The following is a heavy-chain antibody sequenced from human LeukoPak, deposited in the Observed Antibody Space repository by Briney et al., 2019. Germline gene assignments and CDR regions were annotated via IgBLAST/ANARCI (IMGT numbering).Heavy chain of an antibody. CDR1: GASFTSYF. CDR3: ARLGKNAFDI. D-gene: IGHD7-27*01. J-gene: IGHJ3*02. V-gene: IGHV4-59*12. CDR2: IDNSGSS. Sequence: SETLSLTCTVSGASFTSYFYNWVRQPPGLGLEWIGYIDNSGSSIYNSSLKSRVTISVDTSKNQFSLKLSSVTAADTAVYYCARLGKNAFDIWGQGTMVTVSS.